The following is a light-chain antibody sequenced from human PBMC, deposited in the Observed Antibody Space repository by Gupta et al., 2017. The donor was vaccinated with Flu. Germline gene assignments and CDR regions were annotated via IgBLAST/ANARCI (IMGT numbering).Light chain of an antibody. CDR3: QSTYGDPPDYT. Sequence: DVQMTQSPSSLSASVGDRVTITCRTSQSIASYVNWYQQKPGKAPEILIFASASLQPGVPSRFSAGRSETEFTLTITALQTEDFGVYYCQSTYGDPPDYTFGQGTQLDMK. CDR1: QSIASY. CDR2: ASA. J-gene: IGKJ2*01. V-gene: IGKV1-39*01.